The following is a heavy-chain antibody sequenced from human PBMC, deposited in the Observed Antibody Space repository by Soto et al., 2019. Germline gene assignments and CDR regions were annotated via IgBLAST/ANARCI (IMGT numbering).Heavy chain of an antibody. V-gene: IGHV4-4*02. J-gene: IGHJ4*02. CDR3: ARDGTYYYGSGTFDY. Sequence: SETLSLTCAVSGGSISSSNWWSWVRQPPGKGLEWTGEIYHSGSTNYNPSLKSRVAISVDKSKNQFSLKLSSVTAADTAVYYCARDGTYYYGSGTFDYWGQGTLVTVSS. D-gene: IGHD3-10*01. CDR1: GGSISSSNW. CDR2: IYHSGST.